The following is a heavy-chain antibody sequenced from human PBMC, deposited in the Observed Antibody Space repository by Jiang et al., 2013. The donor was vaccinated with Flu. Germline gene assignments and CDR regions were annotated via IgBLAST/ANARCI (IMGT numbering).Heavy chain of an antibody. J-gene: IGHJ5*02. CDR2: IYYTGRT. Sequence: VQLVESGPGLVKPSETLSLTCTVSGGSLSNYFWTWIRQPPGKGLEWLGFIYYTGRTDYNSSLKSRVTMSVDTSNNQFSLKLTSVTAADTALYFCAREIFTGSGAALDPWGQGTLVTVSS. CDR1: GGSLSNYF. V-gene: IGHV4-59*01. CDR3: AREIFTGSGAALDP. D-gene: IGHD3-10*01.